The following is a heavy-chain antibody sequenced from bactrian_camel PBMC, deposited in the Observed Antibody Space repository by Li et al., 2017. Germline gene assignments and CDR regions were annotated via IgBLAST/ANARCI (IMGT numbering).Heavy chain of an antibody. V-gene: IGHV3S40*01. Sequence: DVQLVESGGGPVQAGGSLRLSCTAREHTYSRYHMGWFRQLPGKEREGVAAITTDYGSTDYADSVKGRFTISKDNANNTVNLMMNSLRPEDTAMYYCAAGWQFPWDPLVSSGYNYWGQGTQVTVS. CDR2: ITTDYGST. D-gene: IGHD6*01. CDR1: EHTYSRYH. CDR3: AAGWQFPWDPLVSSGYNY. J-gene: IGHJ4*01.